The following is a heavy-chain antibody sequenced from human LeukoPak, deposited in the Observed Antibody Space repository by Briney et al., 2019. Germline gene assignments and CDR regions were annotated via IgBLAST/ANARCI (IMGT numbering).Heavy chain of an antibody. CDR3: ARREMATIRPDAFDI. V-gene: IGHV5-51*01. J-gene: IGHJ3*02. CDR1: GYSFTSYW. CDR2: IYPGDSDT. D-gene: IGHD5-24*01. Sequence: GESLKISCKGSGYSFTSYWIGWVRQMPGKGLEWMGIIYPGDSDTRYSPSFQGQVTISADKSISTAYLQWSSLKASDTAMYYCARREMATIRPDAFDIWGQGTMVTVSS.